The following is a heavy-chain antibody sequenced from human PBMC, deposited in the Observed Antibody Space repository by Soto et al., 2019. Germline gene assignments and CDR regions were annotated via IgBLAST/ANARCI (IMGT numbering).Heavy chain of an antibody. J-gene: IGHJ4*02. CDR1: GGSFSGYS. CDR2: INHTGST. V-gene: IGHV4-34*01. CDR3: ARDKITGRFDY. D-gene: IGHD2-8*02. Sequence: LSLTCAVYGGSFSGYSRTWIRQPPGTGLEWIGEINHTGSTNYNPSLKSRVTISVDTSKNQFSLKLTSVTAADTAVYYCARDKITGRFDYWGQGTLVTVSS.